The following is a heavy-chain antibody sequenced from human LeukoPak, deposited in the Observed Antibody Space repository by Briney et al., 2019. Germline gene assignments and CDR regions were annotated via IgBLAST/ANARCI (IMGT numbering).Heavy chain of an antibody. V-gene: IGHV3-48*02. Sequence: GGSLRLSCAASGFTFSSYSMNWVRQAPGKGLEWVSYISTTGSTIYYADSVKGRSTISRDNAKSSLFLQMNSLRDEDTAVYYCASRFDYWGQGTLVTVSS. CDR1: GFTFSSYS. J-gene: IGHJ4*02. CDR3: ASRFDY. CDR2: ISTTGSTI.